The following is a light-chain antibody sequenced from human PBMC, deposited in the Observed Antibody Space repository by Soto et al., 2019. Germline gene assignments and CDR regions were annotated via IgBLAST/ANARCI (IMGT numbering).Light chain of an antibody. CDR3: QQYSMSPST. Sequence: EIVLTQSPGTLSLSPGERATLSCRASQTISASYLAWYQQKIGQAPRLLIYDASSRAAGIPDRFSGSGSGTDFTLTISRLEPEDFAVYYCQQYSMSPSTFGQGTKVEIK. CDR2: DAS. J-gene: IGKJ1*01. CDR1: QTISASY. V-gene: IGKV3-20*01.